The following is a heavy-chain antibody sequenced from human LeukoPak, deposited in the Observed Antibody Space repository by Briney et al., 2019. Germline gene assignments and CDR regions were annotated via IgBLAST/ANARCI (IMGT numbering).Heavy chain of an antibody. CDR3: TRHLEVDSSGYYYLNYYYYGMDV. CDR2: ISSSSSYI. Sequence: PGGSLRLSCAASGFTFSSYSMNWVRQAPGKGLEWVSSISSSSSYIYYADSVKGRFTISRDNAKNSLYLQMNSLRAEDTAVYYCTRHLEVDSSGYYYLNYYYYGMDVWGQGTTVTVSS. J-gene: IGHJ6*02. D-gene: IGHD3-22*01. CDR1: GFTFSSYS. V-gene: IGHV3-21*01.